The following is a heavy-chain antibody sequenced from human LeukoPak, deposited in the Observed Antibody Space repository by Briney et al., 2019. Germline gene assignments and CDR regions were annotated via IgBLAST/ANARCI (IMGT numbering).Heavy chain of an antibody. V-gene: IGHV3-64*01. D-gene: IGHD3-22*01. J-gene: IGHJ4*02. CDR2: ISSNGANT. CDR3: ARGEEFYDSRGDRRLYS. Sequence: GGSLRLSCAASGFTFSNHAMHWVRQAPGKALEYVAVISSNGANTFHAKSLNDRFTISRDNSKNILYLQMSSLRAEAMVVYYCARGEEFYDSRGDRRLYSWGQGALGVVSS. CDR1: GFTFSNHA.